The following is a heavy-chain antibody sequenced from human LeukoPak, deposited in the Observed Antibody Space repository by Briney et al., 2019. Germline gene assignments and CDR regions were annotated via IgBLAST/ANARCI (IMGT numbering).Heavy chain of an antibody. J-gene: IGHJ4*02. CDR3: AGHQPRNTVDF. Sequence: PSETLSLTRTVSGGSLSSYYWSWIRQPPGKGLEWIAYISDIGSINYNPSLKSRATISLDPSKNQFSLKPGSVTAADTPVYYCAGHQPRNTVDFWGEGTLVTVSS. V-gene: IGHV4-59*08. CDR1: GGSLSSYY. D-gene: IGHD1-14*01. CDR2: ISDIGSI.